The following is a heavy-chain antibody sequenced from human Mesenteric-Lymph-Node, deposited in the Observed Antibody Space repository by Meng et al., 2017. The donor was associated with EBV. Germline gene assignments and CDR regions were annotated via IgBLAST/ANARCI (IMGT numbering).Heavy chain of an antibody. CDR3: ATDDCNGGTCYSCDY. J-gene: IGHJ4*02. CDR2: IIPMFGAA. Sequence: QVKAVHAGAEVTKSGFSEKGSGKAAGGSFSSYPIRWVRQAPGQGHEWIGGIIPMFGAARYAQKLQRSVTITADESTTTDYMELSRLSSDDTAIYYCATDDCNGGTCYSCDYWGQGTLVTVSS. CDR1: GGSFSSYP. V-gene: IGHV1-69*01. D-gene: IGHD2-15*01.